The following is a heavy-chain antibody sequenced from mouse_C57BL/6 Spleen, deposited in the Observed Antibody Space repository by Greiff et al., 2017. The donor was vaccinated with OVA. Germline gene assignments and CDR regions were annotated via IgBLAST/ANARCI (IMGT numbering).Heavy chain of an antibody. Sequence: QVQLKESGAELVRPGTSVKVSCKASGYAFTNYLIEWVKQRPGQGLEWIGVINPGSGGTNYNEKFKGKATLTADKSSSTAYMQLSSLTSEDSAVYFCAREGTTVVNAMDYWGQGTSVTVSS. CDR1: GYAFTNYL. J-gene: IGHJ4*01. CDR2: INPGSGGT. D-gene: IGHD1-1*01. CDR3: AREGTTVVNAMDY. V-gene: IGHV1-54*01.